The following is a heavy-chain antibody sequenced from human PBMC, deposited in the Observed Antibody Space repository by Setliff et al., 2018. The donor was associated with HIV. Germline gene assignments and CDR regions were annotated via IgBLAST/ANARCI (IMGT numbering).Heavy chain of an antibody. D-gene: IGHD6-19*01. J-gene: IGHJ4*02. CDR2: IYYSGST. CDR3: IIAYSSGWLAPMGFDS. V-gene: IGHV4-39*01. Sequence: SETLSLTCTVSGGSISSSTYYWAWIRQPPGKGLEWIGTIYYSGSTYYNPSLKSRATISVDTSKNQFSLKLSSVTAADTAVYYCIIAYSSGWLAPMGFDSWGQGTLVTVSS. CDR1: GGSISSSTYY.